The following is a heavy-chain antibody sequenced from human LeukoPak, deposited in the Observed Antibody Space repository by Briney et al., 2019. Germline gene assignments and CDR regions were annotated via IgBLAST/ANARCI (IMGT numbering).Heavy chain of an antibody. CDR3: ARDVRAPYCSGGSCYGYYYYYMDV. CDR2: INTNTGNP. Sequence: ASVKVSCKASGYTFTSYAMNWVRQAPGQGLEWMGWINTNTGNPTYAHGFTGRFVFSLDTSVSTAYLQISSLKAEDTAVYYCARDVRAPYCSGGSCYGYYYYYMDVWGKGTTVTVSS. J-gene: IGHJ6*03. D-gene: IGHD2-15*01. V-gene: IGHV7-4-1*02. CDR1: GYTFTSYA.